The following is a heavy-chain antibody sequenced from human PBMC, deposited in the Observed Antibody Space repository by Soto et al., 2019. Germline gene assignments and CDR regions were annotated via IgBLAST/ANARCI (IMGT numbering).Heavy chain of an antibody. CDR1: GDSISNSDYY. CDR3: ARVGTTRIWFDP. CDR2: IYYSGSIYNSGST. Sequence: TSETLSLTCSVSGDSISNSDYYGSWIRQPPGKGLEWIGNIYYSGSIYNSGSTYYNPSLKSRVSISVDTSKNQFSLKLNSVTAADTAIYYCARVGTTRIWFDPWGQGTLVTVSS. D-gene: IGHD1-1*01. J-gene: IGHJ5*02. V-gene: IGHV4-30-4*01.